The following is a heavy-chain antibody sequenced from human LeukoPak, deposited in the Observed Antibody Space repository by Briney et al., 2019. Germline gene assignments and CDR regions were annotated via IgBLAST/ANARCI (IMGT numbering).Heavy chain of an antibody. CDR3: ARADYGSGSYGLDY. D-gene: IGHD3-10*01. V-gene: IGHV1-8*01. CDR1: GYTFTSYD. CDR2: MNPNSGNT. Sequence: ASVKVSCKASGYTFTSYDINWVRQATGQGLEWMGWMNPNSGNTGYAQKFQGRVTMTRNTSISTAYMELSSLRSEDTAVYYCARADYGSGSYGLDYWGQGTLVTVSS. J-gene: IGHJ4*02.